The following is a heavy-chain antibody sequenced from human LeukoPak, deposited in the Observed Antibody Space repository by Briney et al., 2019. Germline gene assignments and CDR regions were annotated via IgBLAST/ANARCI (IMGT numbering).Heavy chain of an antibody. CDR3: ARDIDYGDFHYFDY. J-gene: IGHJ4*02. CDR2: IYYSGST. D-gene: IGHD4-17*01. CDR1: GGSISSYY. V-gene: IGHV4-59*01. Sequence: SETLSLTCTVSGGSISSYYWSWIRQPPGKGLEWIGYIYYSGSTNYNPSLKSRVTISVDTSKNQFSLKLSSVTAADTAVYYCARDIDYGDFHYFDYWGQGTLVTVSS.